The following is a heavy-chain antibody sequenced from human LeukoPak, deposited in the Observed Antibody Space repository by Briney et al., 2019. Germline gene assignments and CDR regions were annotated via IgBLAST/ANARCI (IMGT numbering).Heavy chain of an antibody. CDR1: GGSFSGYY. J-gene: IGHJ4*02. CDR2: IYYSGST. Sequence: PSETPSLTCAVYGGSFSGYYWSWIRQPPGKGLEWIGSIYYSGSTYHNPSLKSRVTISVDTSKNQFSLKLSSVTAADTAVYYCASFPLDYYDPVDYWGQGTLVTVSS. D-gene: IGHD1-26*01. V-gene: IGHV4-34*01. CDR3: ASFPLDYYDPVDY.